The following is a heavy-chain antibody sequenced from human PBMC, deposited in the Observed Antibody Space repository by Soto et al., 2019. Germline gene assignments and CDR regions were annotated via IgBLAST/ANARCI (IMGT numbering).Heavy chain of an antibody. CDR1: GFTFSSYG. CDR3: ARDRDPGGMDV. Sequence: QVQLVESGGGVVQPGRSLRLSCAASGFTFSSYGMHWVRQAPGKGLEWVAVIWYDGSNKYYADSVKGRFTISRDNSKNTLYLQMNSLRAEDTAVYYCARDRDPGGMDVWGQGTTVTVSS. D-gene: IGHD3-16*01. CDR2: IWYDGSNK. J-gene: IGHJ6*02. V-gene: IGHV3-33*01.